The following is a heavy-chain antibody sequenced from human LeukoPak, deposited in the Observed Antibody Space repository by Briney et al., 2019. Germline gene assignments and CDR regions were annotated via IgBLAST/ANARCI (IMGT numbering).Heavy chain of an antibody. CDR3: AKTGRGTTTFHYFDY. D-gene: IGHD1-26*01. Sequence: PRGSLRLSCVPSRFTFSRYAMSCVCQAPGEGLWWVSVISGSGGSTYHADSVKGRFTISRDNSKNTLFLQMNSLRAEDTAVYYCAKTGRGTTTFHYFDYWGQGTLVTVSS. V-gene: IGHV3-23*01. J-gene: IGHJ4*02. CDR2: ISGSGGST. CDR1: RFTFSRYA.